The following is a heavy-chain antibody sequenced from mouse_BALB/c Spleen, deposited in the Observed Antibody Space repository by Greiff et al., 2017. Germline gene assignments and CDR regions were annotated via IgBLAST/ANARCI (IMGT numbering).Heavy chain of an antibody. CDR1: GYAFSSSW. J-gene: IGHJ4*01. CDR3: ARAYGKYVVDAMDD. D-gene: IGHD2-1*01. V-gene: IGHV1-82*01. Sequence: VQLQQSGPELVKPGASVKISCKASGYAFSSSWMNWVKQRPGQGIEWIGRIYPGDGDTNYNGKFKGKATLTADKSSSTAYMQLSSLTSVDSAVYFCARAYGKYVVDAMDDWVQGTSFTV. CDR2: IYPGDGDT.